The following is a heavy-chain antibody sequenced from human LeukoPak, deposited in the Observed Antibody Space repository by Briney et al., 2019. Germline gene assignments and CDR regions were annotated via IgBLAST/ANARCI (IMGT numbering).Heavy chain of an antibody. CDR1: GYTFTGYY. Sequence: ASVKVSCKASGYTFTGYYMHWVRQAPGQGLEWMGWINPNSGGTNYAQKFQGRVTMTRDTSISTAYMELSRLRSDDTAVYYCAREIGIAVAGTSDYWGQGTLVTVSS. CDR2: INPNSGGT. CDR3: AREIGIAVAGTSDY. D-gene: IGHD6-19*01. V-gene: IGHV1-2*02. J-gene: IGHJ4*02.